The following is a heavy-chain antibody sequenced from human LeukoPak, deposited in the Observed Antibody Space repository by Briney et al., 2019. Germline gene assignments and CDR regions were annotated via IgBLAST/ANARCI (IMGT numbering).Heavy chain of an antibody. D-gene: IGHD6-13*01. J-gene: IGHJ4*02. CDR1: GFTFSNYW. CDR3: ARGGDSSNWYPGYFDY. V-gene: IGHV3-74*01. Sequence: GRSLRLSCAASGFTFSNYWMHWVRQAPGQGPVWVSRIKSDGSSTRFADSVQGRFTISRDNGKNTLYLQMNSLRPEDTAACYGARGGDSSNWYPGYFDYWGQGALVTVSS. CDR2: IKSDGSST.